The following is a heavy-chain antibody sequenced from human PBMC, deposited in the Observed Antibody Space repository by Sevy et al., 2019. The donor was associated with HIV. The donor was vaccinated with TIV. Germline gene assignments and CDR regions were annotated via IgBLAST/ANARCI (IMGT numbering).Heavy chain of an antibody. CDR2: IIQDGGTQ. D-gene: IGHD6-13*01. CDR1: GFTLNAYW. CDR3: ARAIAAAAGF. Sequence: GGSLRLSCAASGFTLNAYWMHWVRQAPGKGLEWLATIIQDGGTQYYAASVKGRFTISRDNAKNLVYLQMNTMRPEDTGLYYCARAIAAAAGFWGQGTLVTVSS. J-gene: IGHJ4*02. V-gene: IGHV3-7*01.